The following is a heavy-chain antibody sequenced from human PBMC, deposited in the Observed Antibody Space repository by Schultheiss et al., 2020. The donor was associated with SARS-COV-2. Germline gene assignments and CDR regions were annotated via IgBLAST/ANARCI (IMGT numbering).Heavy chain of an antibody. V-gene: IGHV3-23*01. CDR3: AREGCSSTSCYTLMDYYYMDV. CDR1: GFSFTDAW. J-gene: IGHJ6*03. CDR2: VSGSGGST. D-gene: IGHD2-2*02. Sequence: GGSLRLSCAASGFSFTDAWLTWVRQAPGKGLEWVSSVSGSGGSTYYADSVKGRFTISRDNSKSTLYLQMNSLRAEDTAVYYCAREGCSSTSCYTLMDYYYMDVWGKGTTVTVSS.